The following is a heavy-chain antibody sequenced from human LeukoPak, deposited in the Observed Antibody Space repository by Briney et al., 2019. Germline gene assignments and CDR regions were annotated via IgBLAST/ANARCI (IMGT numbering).Heavy chain of an antibody. V-gene: IGHV1-2*02. Sequence: ASVKVSCKASGYTFTGYYIHWVRQAPGQGLEWMGWINPSSGSTNYAQTFQGRVTMTTDTSINTAYLELSRLRSDDTAVYYRARDYGGNSDGVPFDYWGQGTLVTVSS. CDR3: ARDYGGNSDGVPFDY. CDR1: GYTFTGYY. D-gene: IGHD4-23*01. J-gene: IGHJ4*02. CDR2: INPSSGST.